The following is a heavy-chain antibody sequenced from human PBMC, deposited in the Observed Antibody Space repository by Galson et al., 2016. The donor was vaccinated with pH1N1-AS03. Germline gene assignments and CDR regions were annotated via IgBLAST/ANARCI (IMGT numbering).Heavy chain of an antibody. J-gene: IGHJ4*02. CDR2: IISIFGTT. CDR1: GGTFNTYA. CDR3: ARDREWQGDTAMVFDS. Sequence: SVKVSCKASGGTFNTYAISWVRQAPGQGLEWMGGIISIFGTTNHAQKFQGRVTITADESTSSVYMELSSLRSEDTAVYYCARDREWQGDTAMVFDSWGQGTLVTVSS. V-gene: IGHV1-69*13. D-gene: IGHD5-18*01.